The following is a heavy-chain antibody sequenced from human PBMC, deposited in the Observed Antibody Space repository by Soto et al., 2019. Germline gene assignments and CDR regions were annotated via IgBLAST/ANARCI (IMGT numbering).Heavy chain of an antibody. Sequence: GGSLRLSCAASGFTFSDYYMSWIRQAPGKGLEWVSYISSSGSTIYYADSVKGRFTISRDNAKNSLYLQMNSLRAEDTAVYYCARDTNYYGSGSYGGYNWFDPWGQGTLVTVSS. CDR1: GFTFSDYY. CDR2: ISSSGSTI. D-gene: IGHD3-10*01. J-gene: IGHJ5*02. V-gene: IGHV3-11*01. CDR3: ARDTNYYGSGSYGGYNWFDP.